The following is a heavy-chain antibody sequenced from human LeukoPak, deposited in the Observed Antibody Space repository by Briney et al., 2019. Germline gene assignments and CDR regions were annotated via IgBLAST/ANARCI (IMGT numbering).Heavy chain of an antibody. D-gene: IGHD3-9*01. CDR2: INHSGST. J-gene: IGHJ4*02. CDR3: ARSTRVGYDILTGYYHPPLI. V-gene: IGHV4-34*01. Sequence: SETLSLTCAVYGGSFSGYYWSWIRQPPGKGLEWIGEINHSGSTNYNPSLKSRVTISVDTSKNQFSLKLSSVTAADTAVYYCARSTRVGYDILTGYYHPPLIWGQGTLVTVSS. CDR1: GGSFSGYY.